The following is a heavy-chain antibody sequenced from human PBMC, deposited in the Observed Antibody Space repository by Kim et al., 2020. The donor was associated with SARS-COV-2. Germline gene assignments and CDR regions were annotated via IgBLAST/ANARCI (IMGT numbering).Heavy chain of an antibody. CDR2: SYDVTDK. Sequence: SYDVTDKYYADSVKGRFTISRDNSKNTLYRQMNGLRVEDTAVYYCASVPDYWGQGTLVTVSS. J-gene: IGHJ4*02. V-gene: IGHV3-33*05. CDR3: ASVPDY.